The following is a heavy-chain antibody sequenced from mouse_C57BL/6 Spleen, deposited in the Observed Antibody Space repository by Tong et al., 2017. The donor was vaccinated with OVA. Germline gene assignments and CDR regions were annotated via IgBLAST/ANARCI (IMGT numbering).Heavy chain of an antibody. CDR3: PREGRHY. J-gene: IGHJ2*01. CDR2: ISDGGSYT. V-gene: IGHV5-4*01. Sequence: EVQLQESGGGLVKPGGSLKLSCAASGFTFSSYAMSWVRQTPEKRLEWVATISDGGSYTYYPDNVKGRFTISRDNAKNNLYLQMSHLKSEDTAMYYCPREGRHYWGQGTTLTVSS. CDR1: GFTFSSYA. D-gene: IGHD3-3*01.